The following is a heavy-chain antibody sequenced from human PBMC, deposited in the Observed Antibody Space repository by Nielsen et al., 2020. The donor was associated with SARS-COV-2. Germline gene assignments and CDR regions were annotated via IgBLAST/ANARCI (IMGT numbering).Heavy chain of an antibody. CDR1: GFPFNIYV. D-gene: IGHD6-19*01. CDR3: TRRVAGGTMDV. V-gene: IGHV3-23*01. J-gene: IGHJ6*02. Sequence: GESLKISCVASGFPFNIYVMNWVRQFPGGGLESFSSLNGGGDIAYYADSLKGRFTISRDNSKNTLYLQMNSLGADDTAIYYCTRRVAGGTMDVWGQGTTVTVSS. CDR2: LNGGGDIA.